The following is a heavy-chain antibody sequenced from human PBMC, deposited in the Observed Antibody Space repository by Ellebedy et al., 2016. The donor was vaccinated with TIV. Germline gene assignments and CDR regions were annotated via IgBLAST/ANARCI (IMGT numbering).Heavy chain of an antibody. Sequence: GGSLRLSCVASGFTFNSYAMNWVRQAPGKGLEWVSSISGSGATTHYADSVKGRFTLSRDNSNNTVSLQMNGLRAEDTAVYYCARDRIHDYVFPFDSWGQGTLVTVSS. CDR1: GFTFNSYA. V-gene: IGHV3-23*01. CDR2: ISGSGATT. D-gene: IGHD3-16*01. CDR3: ARDRIHDYVFPFDS. J-gene: IGHJ4*02.